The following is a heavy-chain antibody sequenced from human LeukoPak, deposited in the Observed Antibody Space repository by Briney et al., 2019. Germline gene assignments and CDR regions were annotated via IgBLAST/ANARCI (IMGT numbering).Heavy chain of an antibody. CDR1: GGTFTSYG. CDR2: IIPILGIA. V-gene: IGHV1-69*04. J-gene: IGHJ4*02. CDR3: AAMCYDSSGYYSFDY. D-gene: IGHD3-22*01. Sequence: SVKVSCKASGGTFTSYGNSWVRQAHGQGNEWVGRIIPILGIANYDQKFQGRVTITSEKSTRKAYMELSSLGSEDTAVYCCAAMCYDSSGYYSFDYWGQGTLVTVSS.